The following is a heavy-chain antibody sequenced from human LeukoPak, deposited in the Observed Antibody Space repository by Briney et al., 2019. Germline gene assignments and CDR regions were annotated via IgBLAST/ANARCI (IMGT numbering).Heavy chain of an antibody. V-gene: IGHV4-59*01. CDR2: IYYSGST. J-gene: IGHJ4*02. Sequence: SETLSLTCTVSGGSISSYYWSWIRQPPGKGLEWIGYIYYSGSTNYNPSLKSRVTISVDTSKNQFSLKLSSVTAADTAVYYCARANYYGSGSYFPDYWGQGTLVTVSS. CDR1: GGSISSYY. CDR3: ARANYYGSGSYFPDY. D-gene: IGHD3-10*01.